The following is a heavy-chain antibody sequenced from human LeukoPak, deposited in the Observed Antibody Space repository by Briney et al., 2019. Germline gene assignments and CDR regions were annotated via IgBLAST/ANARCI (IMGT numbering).Heavy chain of an antibody. V-gene: IGHV4-59*12. J-gene: IGHJ3*02. Sequence: SETLSLTCTVSGGSISSYYWSWIRQPPGKALEWIGNIFYTGSTYYSPSLKSRVTISLDTSRNQFSLRLNSVTAADTAVYYCAKLNGYGLIDIWGQGTMVTVSS. CDR3: AKLNGYGLIDI. CDR1: GGSISSYY. CDR2: IFYTGST. D-gene: IGHD3-9*01.